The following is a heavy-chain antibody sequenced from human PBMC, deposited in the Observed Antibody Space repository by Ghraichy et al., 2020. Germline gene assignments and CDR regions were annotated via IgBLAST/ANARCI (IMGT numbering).Heavy chain of an antibody. Sequence: ASVKVSCKASGYTFTSYAINWVRQATGQGLEWIGWMNPHSGTTGYAQKFQGRVTMTRDTSINTAYMELSSLRSEDTAVYYCARDIDGSGSYYQRGEFDPWGQGTLVTVSS. V-gene: IGHV1-8*01. CDR1: GYTFTSYA. D-gene: IGHD3-10*01. CDR2: MNPHSGTT. J-gene: IGHJ5*02. CDR3: ARDIDGSGSYYQRGEFDP.